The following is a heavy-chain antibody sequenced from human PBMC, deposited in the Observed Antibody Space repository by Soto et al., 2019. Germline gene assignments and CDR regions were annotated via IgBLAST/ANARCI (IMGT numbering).Heavy chain of an antibody. Sequence: KTSETLSLTCTVSGGSIRAYYWSWIRQPPGKGLEWIGYFYYSGTTNYSPSLKSRVTMSVDTSKNQFSLKLSSVTAADTAVYYCATRVSGSFYGMDVWGQGTTVTVSS. CDR2: FYYSGTT. D-gene: IGHD1-26*01. CDR1: GGSIRAYY. CDR3: ATRVSGSFYGMDV. J-gene: IGHJ6*02. V-gene: IGHV4-59*01.